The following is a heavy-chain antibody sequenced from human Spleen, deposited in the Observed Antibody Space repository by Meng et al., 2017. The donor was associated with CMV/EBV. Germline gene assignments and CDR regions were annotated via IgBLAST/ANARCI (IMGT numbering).Heavy chain of an antibody. Sequence: ASVKVSCKSSGYTFIGYYIHWVRQAPGQGLEWMGWINPNSGGTNYAQKLQGRVTMTTDTSTSTAYMELRSLRSDDTAVYYCARDEGDGYPSFDYWGQGTLVTVSS. CDR2: INPNSGGT. J-gene: IGHJ4*02. CDR1: GYTFIGYY. CDR3: ARDEGDGYPSFDY. V-gene: IGHV1-2*02. D-gene: IGHD5-24*01.